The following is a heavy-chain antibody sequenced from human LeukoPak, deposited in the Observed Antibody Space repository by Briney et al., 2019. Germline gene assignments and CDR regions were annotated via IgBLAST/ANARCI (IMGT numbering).Heavy chain of an antibody. CDR3: AIYLAAGDYYYYYMDV. CDR1: GGSISSSSYY. D-gene: IGHD6-13*01. Sequence: KPSETLSLTCTVSGGSISSSSYYWGWIRQPPGKGLGWIGSIYYSGSTYYNPSLKSRVTISVDTSKNQFSLKLSSVTAADTAVYYCAIYLAAGDYYYYYMDVWGKGTTVTVSS. V-gene: IGHV4-39*01. J-gene: IGHJ6*03. CDR2: IYYSGST.